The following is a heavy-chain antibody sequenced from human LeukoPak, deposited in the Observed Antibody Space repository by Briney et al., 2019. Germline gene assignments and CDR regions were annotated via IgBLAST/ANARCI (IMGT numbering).Heavy chain of an antibody. Sequence: GGSLRLSCAASGFTFSSYWMSWVRQAPGKELEWVANIKQDGSEKYYVDSVKGRFTISRDNAKNSLYLQMNSLRAEDTAVYYCARRYYYDSSGYYYYYYYYYMDVWGKGTTVTVSS. V-gene: IGHV3-7*01. J-gene: IGHJ6*03. CDR2: IKQDGSEK. CDR3: ARRYYYDSSGYYYYYYYYYMDV. CDR1: GFTFSSYW. D-gene: IGHD3-22*01.